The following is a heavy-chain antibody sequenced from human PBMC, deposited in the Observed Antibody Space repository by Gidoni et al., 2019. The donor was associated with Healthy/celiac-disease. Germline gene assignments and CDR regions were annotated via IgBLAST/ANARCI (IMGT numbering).Heavy chain of an antibody. D-gene: IGHD6-13*01. V-gene: IGHV1-2*04. Sequence: QVQLVQSGAEVKKPGASVKVSCKASGYTFTGYYMHWVRQAPGQGLEWMGWINPNSGGTNYAQKFRGWVTMTRDTSISTAYMELSRLRSDDTAVYYCASNLGRIAAFTDLYAFDIWGQGTMVTVSS. CDR2: INPNSGGT. CDR1: GYTFTGYY. CDR3: ASNLGRIAAFTDLYAFDI. J-gene: IGHJ3*02.